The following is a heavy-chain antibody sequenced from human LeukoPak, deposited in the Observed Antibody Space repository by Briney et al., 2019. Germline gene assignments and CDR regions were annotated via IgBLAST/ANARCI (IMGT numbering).Heavy chain of an antibody. Sequence: GASVKVSCKASGYTFTSYGISWVRQAPGQGLEWMGWISAYNGNTNYAQKLQGRVTMTTDTSTSTACMELRSLRSDDTAVYYCAREAFDYYDSSGYYGVWGQGTLVTVSS. CDR2: ISAYNGNT. D-gene: IGHD3-22*01. J-gene: IGHJ4*02. V-gene: IGHV1-18*01. CDR3: AREAFDYYDSSGYYGV. CDR1: GYTFTSYG.